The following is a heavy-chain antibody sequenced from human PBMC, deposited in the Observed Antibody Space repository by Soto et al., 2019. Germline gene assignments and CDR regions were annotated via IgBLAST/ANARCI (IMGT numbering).Heavy chain of an antibody. D-gene: IGHD2-2*01. J-gene: IGHJ6*02. CDR2: IIPIFGTA. V-gene: IGHV1-69*01. CDR1: GGTFSSYA. CDR3: ARASGYCSSTSCFQKGLNYYYGMDV. Sequence: QVQLVQSGAEVKKPGSSVKVSCKASGGTFSSYAISWVRQAPGQGLEWMGGIIPIFGTANYAQKFQGRVTITADESTSTAYMELSSLRSEDTAVYYCARASGYCSSTSCFQKGLNYYYGMDVWGQGTTVTVSS.